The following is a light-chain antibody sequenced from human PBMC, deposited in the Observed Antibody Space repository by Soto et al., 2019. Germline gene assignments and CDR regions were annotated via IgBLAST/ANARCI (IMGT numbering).Light chain of an antibody. Sequence: EIVLTQSPGTLSLSPGERSTLSCRASQSVSSSYLAWYQQKPGQAPRLLIYGASSRATGIPDRFSGSGSGTDFTLTISRLEPEDFAVYYCQQYGPAHLRTFGQGTKVDIK. CDR2: GAS. CDR1: QSVSSSY. J-gene: IGKJ1*01. V-gene: IGKV3-20*01. CDR3: QQYGPAHLRT.